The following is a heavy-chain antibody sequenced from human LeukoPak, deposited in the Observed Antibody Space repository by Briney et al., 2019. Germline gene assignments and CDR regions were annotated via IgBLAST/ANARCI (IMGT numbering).Heavy chain of an antibody. J-gene: IGHJ4*01. Sequence: PGGSLRLSCAASGFTFSSYAMSWVRQAPGRGLEWVSAMSNIGSSTSYADSVKGLFTVSRDNSKNTLYLKMNSLRAEDTAVYYCAKDGGYNWNDPFDYWGQGTLVTVSS. CDR3: AKDGGYNWNDPFDY. CDR1: GFTFSSYA. D-gene: IGHD1-20*01. V-gene: IGHV3-23*01. CDR2: MSNIGSST.